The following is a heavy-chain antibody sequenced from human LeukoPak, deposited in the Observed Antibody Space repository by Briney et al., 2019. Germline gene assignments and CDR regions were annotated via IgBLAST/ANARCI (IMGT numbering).Heavy chain of an antibody. CDR3: ARERGVIYFDY. V-gene: IGHV3-33*01. Sequence: GGSLRLSCAASGFTFNSYGMHWVRQAPGKGLEWVAVIWYDGSNKYYADSVKGRFTISRDNSKNTLYLQMNSLRAEDTAVYYCARERGVIYFDYWGQGTLVTVSS. CDR1: GFTFNSYG. CDR2: IWYDGSNK. J-gene: IGHJ4*02. D-gene: IGHD3-10*01.